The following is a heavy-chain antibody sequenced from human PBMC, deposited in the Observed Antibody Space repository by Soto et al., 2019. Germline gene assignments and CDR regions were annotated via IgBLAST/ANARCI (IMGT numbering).Heavy chain of an antibody. V-gene: IGHV3-48*02. Sequence: EVQLVESGGGLVQPGGSLRLSCAASGFTFSSYSMNWVRQAPGKGLEWDSYISSSSSTIYYADSVKGRFTISRDNAKNSLYLQMNSLRDEDTAVYYCARDAPPLAYYYDPNWFDPWGQGTLVTVSS. J-gene: IGHJ5*02. D-gene: IGHD3-22*01. CDR3: ARDAPPLAYYYDPNWFDP. CDR2: ISSSSSTI. CDR1: GFTFSSYS.